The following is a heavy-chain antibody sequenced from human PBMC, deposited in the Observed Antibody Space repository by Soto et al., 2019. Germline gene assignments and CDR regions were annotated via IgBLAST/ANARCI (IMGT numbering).Heavy chain of an antibody. CDR2: ISCSTSYI. D-gene: IGHD3-22*01. CDR1: GFTFSSYS. V-gene: IGHV3-21*01. Sequence: EVQLVESGGGLVKPGGSPRLSCAASGFTFSSYSMNWVRQAPGKGLEWVSSISCSTSYIYYADSVKGRFTISRDNAKNSLYLQMNSLRAEDTAVYYCARVVDYCDPYYYYGMDVWGQGTTVTVSS. CDR3: ARVVDYCDPYYYYGMDV. J-gene: IGHJ6*02.